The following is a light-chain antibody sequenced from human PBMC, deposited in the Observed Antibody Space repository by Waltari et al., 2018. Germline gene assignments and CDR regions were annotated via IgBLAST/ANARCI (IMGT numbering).Light chain of an antibody. CDR3: QSYDSSLSGSL. Sequence: QSVLTQPPSVSGAPGQRVTISCTGSSSNIGAGYDVHWYQQLPGTAPKLLIYGNGNRPAGVPDRFSGSKSGTSASLAITGRQAEDEADYYCQSYDSSLSGSLFGGGTKLTVL. CDR2: GNG. V-gene: IGLV1-40*01. CDR1: SSNIGAGYD. J-gene: IGLJ3*02.